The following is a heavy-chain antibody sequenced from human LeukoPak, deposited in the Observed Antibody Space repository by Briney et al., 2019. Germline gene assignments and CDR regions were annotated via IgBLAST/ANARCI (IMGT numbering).Heavy chain of an antibody. V-gene: IGHV3-20*04. CDR1: GFTFSSYS. Sequence: PGGSLRLSCAASGFTFSSYSMNWVRQAPGKGLEWVSGINWNGGNTVYGDSVKGRFTISRDNAKNSLYLQMNSLRAEDTALYYCARYARGYCSSTRCYEGYYYYMDVWGRGTTVTVSS. J-gene: IGHJ6*03. CDR3: ARYARGYCSSTRCYEGYYYYMDV. D-gene: IGHD2-2*01. CDR2: INWNGGNT.